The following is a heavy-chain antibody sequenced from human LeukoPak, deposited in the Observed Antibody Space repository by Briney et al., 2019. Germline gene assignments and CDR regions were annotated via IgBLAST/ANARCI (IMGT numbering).Heavy chain of an antibody. CDR1: GYTFTGYY. CDR3: ARYQSWKYSYGLGLDY. Sequence: ASVKVSCKASGYTFTGYYMHWVRQAPGQGLEWMGRINPNSGGTNYAQKFQGRVTMTRDTSISTAYMELSRLRSDDTAVYYCARYQSWKYSYGLGLDYWGQGTLVTVSS. D-gene: IGHD5-18*01. J-gene: IGHJ4*02. CDR2: INPNSGGT. V-gene: IGHV1-2*06.